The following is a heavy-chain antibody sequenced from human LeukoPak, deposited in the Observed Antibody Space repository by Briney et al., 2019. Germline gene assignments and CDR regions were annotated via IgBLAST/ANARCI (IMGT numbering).Heavy chain of an antibody. J-gene: IGHJ5*02. CDR3: AKSRVAVAAPRNWFDP. CDR2: ISGSGLST. D-gene: IGHD6-19*01. Sequence: SGGSLRLSCVASGFTFSSYAMSWVRQAPGKGLEWVSTISGSGLSTYYADSVKGRFTISRDNSNNTLYLQMNSLRVEDTAVYYCAKSRVAVAAPRNWFDPWGQGTLVTVSS. CDR1: GFTFSSYA. V-gene: IGHV3-23*01.